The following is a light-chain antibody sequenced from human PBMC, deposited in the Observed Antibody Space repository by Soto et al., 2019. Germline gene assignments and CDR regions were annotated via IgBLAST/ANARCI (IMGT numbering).Light chain of an antibody. J-gene: IGLJ3*02. V-gene: IGLV1-44*01. CDR3: SAWDDSLKGWV. CDR1: SSNIGSKS. Sequence: QSVLTQPPSASGTPGQRVSISCSGTSSNIGSKSVNWYQQLPGTAPKLLIYTNSQRPSGVPDRFSGSKSGTSASLAISGLQSEDEADHYCSAWDDSLKGWVFGGGTKLTVL. CDR2: TNS.